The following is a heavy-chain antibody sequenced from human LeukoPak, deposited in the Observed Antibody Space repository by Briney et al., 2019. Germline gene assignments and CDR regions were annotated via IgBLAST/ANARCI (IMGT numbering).Heavy chain of an antibody. Sequence: ASVKVSCKASGYTFTGYYMHWVRQAPGQGLEWMGWINPNNGGTSYAQKFQGRVTMTRDTSITTAYMELPSLTSDDTAVYYCARDHPDKPAGSDYWGQGTLVTVSS. J-gene: IGHJ4*02. CDR3: ARDHPDKPAGSDY. V-gene: IGHV1-2*02. D-gene: IGHD2-2*01. CDR1: GYTFTGYY. CDR2: INPNNGGT.